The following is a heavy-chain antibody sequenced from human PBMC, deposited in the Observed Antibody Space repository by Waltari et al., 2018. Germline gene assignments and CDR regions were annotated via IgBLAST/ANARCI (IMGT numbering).Heavy chain of an antibody. CDR1: GGTFSSYA. V-gene: IGHV1-69*12. Sequence: QVQLVQSGAEVKKPGSSVKVSCKASGGTFSSYAISWVRPAPGQGLEWMGGIIPIFGTANYAQKFQGRVTITADESTSTAYMELSSLRSEDTAVYYCARDAGYNGGFYYYYMDVWGKGTTVTVSS. CDR3: ARDAGYNGGFYYYYMDV. CDR2: IIPIFGTA. J-gene: IGHJ6*03. D-gene: IGHD3-9*01.